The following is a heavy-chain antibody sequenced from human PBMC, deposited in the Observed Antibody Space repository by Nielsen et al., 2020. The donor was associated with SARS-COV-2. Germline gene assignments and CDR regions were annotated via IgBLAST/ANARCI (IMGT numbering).Heavy chain of an antibody. Sequence: SETLSLTCAVSGASVSSHDWWTWVRQSPRKGLEWIGEVSHIGSTNYNPSLKSRVTISVDTSKNLSSLKLSSVTAADSAVYYCARQSLDGSYYYYGMDVWGQGTTVTVSS. V-gene: IGHV4-4*02. CDR2: VSHIGST. J-gene: IGHJ6*02. CDR1: GASVSSHDW. CDR3: ARQSLDGSYYYYGMDV. D-gene: IGHD3-9*01.